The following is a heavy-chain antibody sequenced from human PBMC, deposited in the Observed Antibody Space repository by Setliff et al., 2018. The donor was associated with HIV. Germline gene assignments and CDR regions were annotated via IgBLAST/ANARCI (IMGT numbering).Heavy chain of an antibody. D-gene: IGHD3-10*01. Sequence: TLSLTCSVYGCSISNFYWSWIRQPPGKGLEWIGYIYTSGSTNYNPSLKSRVTISVDTSKNQFSLKLSSVTAADTAVYYCARTFGDLKHYNYYYTIDVWGQGTTVTVSS. CDR2: IYTSGST. J-gene: IGHJ6*02. CDR1: GCSISNFY. CDR3: ARTFGDLKHYNYYYTIDV. V-gene: IGHV4-4*09.